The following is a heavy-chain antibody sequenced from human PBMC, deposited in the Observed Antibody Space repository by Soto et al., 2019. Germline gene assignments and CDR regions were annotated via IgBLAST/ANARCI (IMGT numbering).Heavy chain of an antibody. V-gene: IGHV3-30-3*01. CDR3: ARGIAAAQYGMDV. J-gene: IGHJ6*02. CDR2: ISYDGSNK. CDR1: GFTFSSYA. Sequence: QVQLVESGGGVVQPGRSLRLSCAASGFTFSSYAMHWVRQAPGKGLEWVAVISYDGSNKYYADSVKGRFTISRDNSKNTLYLQMNSLRAEDTAVYYCARGIAAAQYGMDVWGQGTTVTVSS. D-gene: IGHD6-13*01.